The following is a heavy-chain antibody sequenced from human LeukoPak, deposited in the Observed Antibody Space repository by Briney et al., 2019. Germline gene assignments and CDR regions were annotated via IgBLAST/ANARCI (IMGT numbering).Heavy chain of an antibody. V-gene: IGHV4-31*11. Sequence: PSETLSLTCAVSGGSISSADFYWSWIRQHPGKGLEWIGFIYYSGSACYNPSLKSRVSISVDTSKNQFSLTLNSVTAADTAVYYRARGSDYFDYWGQGTLVTVSS. CDR2: IYYSGSA. CDR3: ARGSDYFDY. CDR1: GGSISSADFY. J-gene: IGHJ4*02.